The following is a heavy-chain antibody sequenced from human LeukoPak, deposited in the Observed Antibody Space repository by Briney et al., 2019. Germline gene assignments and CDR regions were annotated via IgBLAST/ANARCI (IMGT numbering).Heavy chain of an antibody. V-gene: IGHV3-30*04. CDR3: ARDQTGFCSGSSCLGSTFDY. J-gene: IGHJ4*02. CDR1: GFILSDYN. CDR2: ISYDGSNK. Sequence: GRSLRLSCAASGFILSDYNMHWVRQAPGKGLEWVAVISYDGSNKYYAASVKGRFTISRDNSKNTLYLQMNSLRAEDAAVYYCARDQTGFCSGSSCLGSTFDYWGQGTLVTVSS. D-gene: IGHD2-15*01.